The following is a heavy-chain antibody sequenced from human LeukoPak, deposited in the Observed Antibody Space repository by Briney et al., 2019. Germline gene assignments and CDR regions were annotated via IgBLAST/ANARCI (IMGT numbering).Heavy chain of an antibody. Sequence: SSSSTIYSADSVKRRFTISRDNAKNSLYLQMNSLRAEDTAVYYCATSQYYGSGSYSPFHYWGQGTLVTVSS. CDR2: SSSSTI. CDR3: ATSQYYGSGSYSPFHY. J-gene: IGHJ4*02. V-gene: IGHV3-48*04. D-gene: IGHD3-10*01.